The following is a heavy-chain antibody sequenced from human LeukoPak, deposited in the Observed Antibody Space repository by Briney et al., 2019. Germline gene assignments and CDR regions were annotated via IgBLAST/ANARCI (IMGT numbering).Heavy chain of an antibody. Sequence: GGSLRLSCAAPGFXFRSYGIHWVRQAPGKGLEWVAVIWYDGSNKYYADSVKGRFTISRDNSKNTLYLQMNSLRAEDTAVYSCAREAVTTPSFDYWGQGTLVTVSS. CDR1: GFXFRSYG. CDR3: AREAVTTPSFDY. V-gene: IGHV3-33*01. D-gene: IGHD4-17*01. CDR2: IWYDGSNK. J-gene: IGHJ4*02.